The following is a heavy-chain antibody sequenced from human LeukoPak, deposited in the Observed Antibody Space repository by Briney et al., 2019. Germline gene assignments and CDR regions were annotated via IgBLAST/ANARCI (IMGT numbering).Heavy chain of an antibody. V-gene: IGHV4-30-2*01. D-gene: IGHD1-14*01. CDR2: IYHSGST. CDR1: GGSISSGGYY. CDR3: ARGAPLNRDFDY. J-gene: IGHJ4*02. Sequence: SETLSLTCTVSGGSISSGGYYWSWIRQPPGKGLEWIGYIYHSGSTYYNPSLKSRVTISVDRSKNQFSLKLSSVTAADTAVYYCARGAPLNRDFDYWGQGTLVTVSS.